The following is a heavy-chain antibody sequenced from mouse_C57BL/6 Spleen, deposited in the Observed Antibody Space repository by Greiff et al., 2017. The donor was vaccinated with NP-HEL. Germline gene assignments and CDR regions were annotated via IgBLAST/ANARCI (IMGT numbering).Heavy chain of an antibody. J-gene: IGHJ4*01. Sequence: VQLQESGAELVRPGASVKLSCKASGYTFTSYGISWVQQRPGQGLEWIGEIYPRSGNTYYNEKFKGQATLTADKSSCTAYMELRSLTSEDSEVYVCAGRDAMDYWGQGTSVTVSS. D-gene: IGHD1-1*01. CDR3: AGRDAMDY. V-gene: IGHV1-81*01. CDR1: GYTFTSYG. CDR2: IYPRSGNT.